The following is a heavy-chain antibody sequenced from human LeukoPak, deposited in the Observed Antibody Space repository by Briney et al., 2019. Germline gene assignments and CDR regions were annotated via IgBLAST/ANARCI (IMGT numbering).Heavy chain of an antibody. D-gene: IGHD2/OR15-2a*01. J-gene: IGHJ6*02. CDR1: GGTFSSYP. CDR3: ARGLLPNYYYYGMDV. CDR2: IIPIFGTP. Sequence: GASVTVSCKASGGTFSSYPITWVRQAPGQGLEWMGGIIPIFGTPNYAQRFEGRVTITADESTSTAYMELSSLRSEDTAVYFCARGLLPNYYYYGMDVWGQGTTVTVSS. V-gene: IGHV1-69*13.